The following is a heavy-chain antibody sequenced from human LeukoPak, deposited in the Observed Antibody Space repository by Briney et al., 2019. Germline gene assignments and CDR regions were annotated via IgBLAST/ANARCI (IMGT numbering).Heavy chain of an antibody. D-gene: IGHD6-19*01. CDR2: IYHSGST. CDR3: ARGQHEVGSGWRGDH. V-gene: IGHV4-30-2*01. Sequence: SQTLSLTCAVSGGSISSGGYSWSWIRQPPGKGLEWIGYIYHSGSTYYNPSLKSRVTISVDRSKNQFSLKLSSVTAADTAVYYCARGQHEVGSGWRGDHWGQGTLVTVSS. CDR1: GGSISSGGYS. J-gene: IGHJ4*02.